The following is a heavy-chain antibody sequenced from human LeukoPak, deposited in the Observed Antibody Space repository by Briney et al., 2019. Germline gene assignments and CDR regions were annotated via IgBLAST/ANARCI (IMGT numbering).Heavy chain of an antibody. D-gene: IGHD6-19*01. J-gene: IGHJ4*02. Sequence: PGGSLRPSCAASGFTFSSYSMNWVRQAPGKGLEWVSYISSSSSTIYYADSVKGRFTVSRDNAKNSLYLQMNSLRAEDTAVYYCARDNRGGSGWYFDYWGQGTLVTVSS. V-gene: IGHV3-48*04. CDR2: ISSSSSTI. CDR3: ARDNRGGSGWYFDY. CDR1: GFTFSSYS.